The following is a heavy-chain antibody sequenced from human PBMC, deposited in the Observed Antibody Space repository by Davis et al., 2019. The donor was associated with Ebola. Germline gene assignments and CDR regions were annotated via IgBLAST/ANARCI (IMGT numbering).Heavy chain of an antibody. Sequence: PSETLSLTCAVYGGSFSGYYWSWIRQPPGKGLEWIGEINHSGSTNYNPSLKSRVTISVDTSKNQFSLKLSSVTAADTAVYYCARRRGYSYGSIRWTDAFDIWGQGTMVTVSS. CDR1: GGSFSGYY. CDR3: ARRRGYSYGSIRWTDAFDI. CDR2: INHSGST. V-gene: IGHV4-34*01. J-gene: IGHJ3*02. D-gene: IGHD5-18*01.